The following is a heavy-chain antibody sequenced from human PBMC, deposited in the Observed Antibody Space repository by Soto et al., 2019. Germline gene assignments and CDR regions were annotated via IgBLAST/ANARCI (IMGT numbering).Heavy chain of an antibody. CDR3: AGVGAMEY. V-gene: IGHV1-58*01. CDR1: GFTFTSSA. Sequence: QMQLVQSGPEVKKPGTSVKVSCKASGFTFTSSAVQWLRQPRGQRLEWIGWIVVGSGNTNYAQKFQERVTLTRDMSTSTAYMELSSRRAEDRAVYYCAGVGAMEYWGQGTLVTVSS. J-gene: IGHJ4*02. D-gene: IGHD1-26*01. CDR2: IVVGSGNT.